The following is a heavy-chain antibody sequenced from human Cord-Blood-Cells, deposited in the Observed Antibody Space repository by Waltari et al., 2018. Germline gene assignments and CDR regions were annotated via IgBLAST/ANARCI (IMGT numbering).Heavy chain of an antibody. V-gene: IGHV4-34*01. J-gene: IGHJ4*02. CDR1: GGSSSGYY. Sequence: QVQLQQWGAGLLKPSETLSLTSVVYGGSSSGYYWSWIRQPPGKGLEWIGEIKHRGSTTYNPSLESRVTISVAPSQNQFSLKLSSVTAAGTAGYYCARLCSSTSCYEYWGQGTLVTVSS. CDR2: IKHRGST. CDR3: ARLCSSTSCYEY. D-gene: IGHD2-2*01.